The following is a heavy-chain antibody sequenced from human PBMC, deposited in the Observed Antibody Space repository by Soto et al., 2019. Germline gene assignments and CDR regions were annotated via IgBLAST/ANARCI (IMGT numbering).Heavy chain of an antibody. D-gene: IGHD3-22*01. V-gene: IGHV3-43*01. CDR1: GFTFDDYT. J-gene: IGHJ4*02. CDR2: ISWDGGST. CDR3: AKEGFNDDSSGFDY. Sequence: EVQLVESGGVVVQPGGSLRLSCAASGFTFDDYTMHWVRQAPGKGLEWVSLISWDGGSTYYADSVKGRFTISRDNSKNSLSLQMNSLRTEDTALYYCAKEGFNDDSSGFDYWGQGTLVTVSS.